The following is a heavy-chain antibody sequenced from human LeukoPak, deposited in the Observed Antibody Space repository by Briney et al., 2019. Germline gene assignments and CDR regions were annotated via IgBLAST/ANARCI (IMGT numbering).Heavy chain of an antibody. CDR1: GYTFTGYY. J-gene: IGHJ3*02. Sequence: ASVKVSCKASGYTFTGYYMHWVRQAPGQGLEWTGWINPNSGGTNYAQKFQGRVTMTRDTSISTAYMELSRLRSDDTAVYYCARQFLWFGELFDAFDIWGQGTMVTVSS. V-gene: IGHV1-2*02. D-gene: IGHD3-10*01. CDR3: ARQFLWFGELFDAFDI. CDR2: INPNSGGT.